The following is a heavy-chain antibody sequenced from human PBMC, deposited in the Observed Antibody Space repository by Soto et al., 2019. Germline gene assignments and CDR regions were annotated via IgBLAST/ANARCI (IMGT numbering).Heavy chain of an antibody. V-gene: IGHV1-69*06. CDR3: AAGYGDYVLYYYGMDV. Sequence: QVQLVQSGAEVKKPGSSVKVSCKASGGTFSSYAISWVRQAPGQGLEWMGGIIPIFGTANYAQKFQGRVTITADKSTRTAYIELSSLSAEDRAVYYCAAGYGDYVLYYYGMDVWGQGTTVTVSS. CDR1: GGTFSSYA. D-gene: IGHD4-17*01. CDR2: IIPIFGTA. J-gene: IGHJ6*02.